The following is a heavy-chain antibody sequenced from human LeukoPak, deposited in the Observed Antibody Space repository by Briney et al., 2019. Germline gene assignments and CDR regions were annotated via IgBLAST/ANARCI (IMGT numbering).Heavy chain of an antibody. CDR1: GFTFSSYS. J-gene: IGHJ4*02. Sequence: GGSLRLSCAASGFTFSSYSMSWVRQAPGKGLEWVSSISSSSSYIYYADSVKGRFTISRDNAKNSLYLQMNSLRAEDTAVYYCASTMDYYDSSGYTYWGQGTLVTVSS. D-gene: IGHD3-22*01. CDR2: ISSSSSYI. V-gene: IGHV3-21*01. CDR3: ASTMDYYDSSGYTY.